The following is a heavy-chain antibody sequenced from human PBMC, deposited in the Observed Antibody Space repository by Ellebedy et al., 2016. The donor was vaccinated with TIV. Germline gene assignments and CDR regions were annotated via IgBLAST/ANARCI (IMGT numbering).Heavy chain of an antibody. D-gene: IGHD3-16*02. Sequence: GGSLRLXXAASGFTFSSYGMHWVRQAPGKGLEWVAVIWYDGSNKYYADSVKGRFTISRDNAKNSLYLQMNSLRAEDTAVYYCARVATPYDYIWGSYPTYGMDVWGQGTTVTVSS. CDR1: GFTFSSYG. V-gene: IGHV3-33*01. CDR3: ARVATPYDYIWGSYPTYGMDV. CDR2: IWYDGSNK. J-gene: IGHJ6*02.